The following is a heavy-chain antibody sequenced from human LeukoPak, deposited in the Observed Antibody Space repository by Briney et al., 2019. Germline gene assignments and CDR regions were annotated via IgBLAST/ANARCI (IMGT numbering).Heavy chain of an antibody. V-gene: IGHV1-69*04. J-gene: IGHJ3*02. CDR1: GGTFLNYA. CDR2: IIPILGIA. D-gene: IGHD3-10*01. Sequence: GASVKVSCTTSGGTFLNYAISWVRQAPGQGLEWMGRIIPILGIANYAQKFQARVTLTADKSTSTPYMELSSLRSDDTAVYYCARASQDYYGSGSYYRGGDAFDIWGQGTMVTVSS. CDR3: ARASQDYYGSGSYYRGGDAFDI.